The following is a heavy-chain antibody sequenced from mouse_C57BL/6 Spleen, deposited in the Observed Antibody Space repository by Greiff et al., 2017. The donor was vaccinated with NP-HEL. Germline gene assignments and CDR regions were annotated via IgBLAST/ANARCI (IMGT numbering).Heavy chain of an antibody. CDR3: ARRYYGNSHWYFDV. D-gene: IGHD2-1*01. J-gene: IGHJ1*03. V-gene: IGHV1-76*01. Sequence: QVQLKDSGAELVRPGASVKLSCKASGYTFTDYYINWVKQRPGQGLEWIARIYPGSGNTYYNEKFKGKATLTAEKSSSTAYMQLSSLTSEDSAVYFCARRYYGNSHWYFDVWGTRTTVTVSS. CDR2: IYPGSGNT. CDR1: GYTFTDYY.